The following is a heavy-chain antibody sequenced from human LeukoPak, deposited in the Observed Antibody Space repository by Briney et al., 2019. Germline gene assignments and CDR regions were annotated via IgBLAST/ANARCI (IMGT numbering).Heavy chain of an antibody. CDR3: ARDPDSRFLEWLSQGEDWFDP. D-gene: IGHD3-3*01. CDR1: GFTFSSYS. CDR2: ISSSSSYI. V-gene: IGHV3-21*01. Sequence: PGGSLRLSCAASGFTFSSYSMNWVRQAPGKGLEWVSSISSSSSYIYYADSVKGRFTISRDNAKNSLYLQMNSLRAEDTAVYYCARDPDSRFLEWLSQGEDWFDPWGQGTLVTVSS. J-gene: IGHJ5*02.